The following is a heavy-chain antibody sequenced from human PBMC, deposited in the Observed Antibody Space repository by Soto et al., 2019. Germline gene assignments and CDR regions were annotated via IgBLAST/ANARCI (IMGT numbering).Heavy chain of an antibody. J-gene: IGHJ6*03. Sequence: GASVKVSCKASGYTFTSYDINWVRQATGQGLEWMGWMNPNSGNTGYAQKFQGRVTMTRDTSISTAYMELSSLRSEDTAVYYCARKAAADYYYYYYMAVWGKGTTVTVSS. D-gene: IGHD6-13*01. V-gene: IGHV1-8*01. CDR1: GYTFTSYD. CDR2: MNPNSGNT. CDR3: ARKAAADYYYYYYMAV.